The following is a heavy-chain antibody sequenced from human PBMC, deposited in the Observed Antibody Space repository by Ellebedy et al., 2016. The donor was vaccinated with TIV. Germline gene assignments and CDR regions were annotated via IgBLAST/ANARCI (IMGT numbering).Heavy chain of an antibody. CDR1: GFTFSSYG. D-gene: IGHD6-13*01. J-gene: IGHJ3*02. V-gene: IGHV3-30*03. CDR2: ISYDGSNK. CDR3: ARGHSSSWYFAFDI. Sequence: GESLKISXAASGFTFSSYGMHWVRQAPGKGLEWVAVISYDGSNKYYADSVKGRFTISRDNSKNTLYLQMNSLRAEDTAVYYCARGHSSSWYFAFDIWGQGTMVTVSS.